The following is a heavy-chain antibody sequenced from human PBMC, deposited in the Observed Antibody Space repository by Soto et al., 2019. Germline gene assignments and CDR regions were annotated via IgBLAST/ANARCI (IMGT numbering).Heavy chain of an antibody. Sequence: EVQLLESGGGLVQPGGSLRLSCAASGFTFPSYGMTWVRQSPGKGLEWVSSISGSAGSTYYADFVKGRLTISRDNSKNKMYLQMNSLRAEDTAVYYCAKDSLRIYDFWSGTGNWFDPWGQGPLVTVSS. CDR2: ISGSAGST. CDR3: AKDSLRIYDFWSGTGNWFDP. J-gene: IGHJ5*02. V-gene: IGHV3-23*01. D-gene: IGHD3-3*01. CDR1: GFTFPSYG.